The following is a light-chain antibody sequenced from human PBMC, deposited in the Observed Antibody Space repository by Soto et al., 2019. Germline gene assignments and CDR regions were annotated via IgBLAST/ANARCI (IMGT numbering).Light chain of an antibody. CDR2: GAP. CDR1: QSVGTT. J-gene: IGKJ4*01. Sequence: EIVKTQSPATLSVSQGERVTLSCRASQSVGTTLAWYQQKPGQPPRLLIRGAPTRATGIPDRFGGSGSGTEFTLTISSLQSEDFAVYYCQQYSTWLSFGGGTKVDIK. V-gene: IGKV3-15*01. CDR3: QQYSTWLS.